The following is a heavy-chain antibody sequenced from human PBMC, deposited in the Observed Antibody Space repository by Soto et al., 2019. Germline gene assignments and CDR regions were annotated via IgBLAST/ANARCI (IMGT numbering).Heavy chain of an antibody. CDR2: IKQDGSEK. D-gene: IGHD3-9*01. J-gene: IGHJ3*02. CDR3: ARDRDYDILTGSSFDAFDI. Sequence: GGSLRLSCAASGFTFSSYWMSWVRQAPGKGLEWVANIKQDGSEKYYVDSVKGRFTISRDNAKNSLYLQMNSLRAEDTAVYYCARDRDYDILTGSSFDAFDIWGQGTMVTVSS. CDR1: GFTFSSYW. V-gene: IGHV3-7*01.